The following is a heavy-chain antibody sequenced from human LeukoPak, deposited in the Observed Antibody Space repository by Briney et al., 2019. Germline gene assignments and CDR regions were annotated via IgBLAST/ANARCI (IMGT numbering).Heavy chain of an antibody. D-gene: IGHD5-12*01. Sequence: ASVKVSCKASGYSFSSHDINWVRRATGQGLEWMGWMKPNSGNTGYAQKFQGRVTMTRDTSISTAYMELSGLRSEDTAVYYCARVDGGYDYWGQGTLVTVSS. CDR3: ARVDGGYDY. V-gene: IGHV1-8*01. CDR2: MKPNSGNT. CDR1: GYSFSSHD. J-gene: IGHJ4*02.